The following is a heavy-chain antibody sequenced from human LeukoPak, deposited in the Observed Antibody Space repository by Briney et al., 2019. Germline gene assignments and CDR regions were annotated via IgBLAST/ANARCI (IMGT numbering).Heavy chain of an antibody. V-gene: IGHV4-59*12. CDR3: ARDLGEGYFVSGSYYNSCFDY. CDR2: IYYSGST. CDR1: GGSISSYY. J-gene: IGHJ4*02. Sequence: PSETLSLTCTVSGGSISSYYWSWIRQPPGKGLEWIGYIYYSGSTNYNPSLKSRVTISVDTSKNQFSLKLSSVTAADTAVYYCARDLGEGYFVSGSYYNSCFDYWGQGTLVTVSS. D-gene: IGHD3-10*01.